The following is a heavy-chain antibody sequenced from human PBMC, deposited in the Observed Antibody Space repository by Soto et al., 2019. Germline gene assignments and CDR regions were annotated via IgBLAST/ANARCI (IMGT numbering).Heavy chain of an antibody. D-gene: IGHD2-15*01. Sequence: SVKVSCKASGGTFSSYTISWVRQAPGQGLEWMGGIIPILGIANYAQKFQGRVTITADKSTSTAYMELSSLRSEDTAVYYCARGYCSGGSCYRLDYWGQGTLVTVSS. CDR2: IIPILGIA. J-gene: IGHJ4*02. CDR1: GGTFSSYT. CDR3: ARGYCSGGSCYRLDY. V-gene: IGHV1-69*10.